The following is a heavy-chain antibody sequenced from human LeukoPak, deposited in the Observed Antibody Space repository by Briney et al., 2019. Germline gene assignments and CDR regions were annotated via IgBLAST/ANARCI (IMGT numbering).Heavy chain of an antibody. CDR1: GFTFSSYW. Sequence: GGSLRLSCAASGFTFSSYWMCWVRQAPGKGLEWVANIKQDGSEKYYVDSVKGRFTISRDNAQNSLYLQMNSLRAEDTAVYYCARDLREDYSNYLTYWGQGTLVTVSS. J-gene: IGHJ4*02. V-gene: IGHV3-7*01. CDR2: IKQDGSEK. D-gene: IGHD4-11*01. CDR3: ARDLREDYSNYLTY.